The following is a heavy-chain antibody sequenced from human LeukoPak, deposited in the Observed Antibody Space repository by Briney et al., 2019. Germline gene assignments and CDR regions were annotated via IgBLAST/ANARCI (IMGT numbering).Heavy chain of an antibody. CDR1: GGTFSSYA. D-gene: IGHD1-26*01. J-gene: IGHJ5*02. Sequence: SVKVSCTASGGTFSSYAISWVRQAPGQGLEWMGGIIPIFGTANYAQKFQGRVSLTRDMSTSTDYMELSSLRSEDTAVYYCARDNSVGDTAWWFDPWGQGTLVTVSS. CDR2: IIPIFGTA. CDR3: ARDNSVGDTAWWFDP. V-gene: IGHV1-69*05.